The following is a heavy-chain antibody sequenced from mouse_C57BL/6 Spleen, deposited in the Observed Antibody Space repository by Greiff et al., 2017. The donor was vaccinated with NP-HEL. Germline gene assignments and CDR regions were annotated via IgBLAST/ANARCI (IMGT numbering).Heavy chain of an antibody. D-gene: IGHD1-1*01. CDR2: IYPGNSDT. CDR1: GYTFTSYW. CDR3: TRSFVTTVVATDY. Sequence: SGTVLARPGASVKMSCKTSGYTFTSYWMHWVKQRPGQGLGWIGAIYPGNSDTSYNQKFKGKAKLTAVTSASTAYMELSSLTNEDSAVYYCTRSFVTTVVATDYWGQGTTLTVSS. J-gene: IGHJ2*01. V-gene: IGHV1-5*01.